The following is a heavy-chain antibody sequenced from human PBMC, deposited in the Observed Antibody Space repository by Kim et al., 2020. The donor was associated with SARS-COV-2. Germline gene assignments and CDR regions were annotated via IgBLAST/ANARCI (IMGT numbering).Heavy chain of an antibody. V-gene: IGHV3-64D*06. CDR3: VKDISSETYYFDY. CDR2: ISSNGGSA. CDR1: GFTFSSYA. Sequence: GGSLRLSCSASGFTFSSYAMHWVRQAPGKGLEYVSAISSNGGSAYYADSVKGRFTISRDNSKNTLYLQMSSLRAEDTAVYYCVKDISSETYYFDYWGQGTLVTVSS. D-gene: IGHD3-3*02. J-gene: IGHJ4*02.